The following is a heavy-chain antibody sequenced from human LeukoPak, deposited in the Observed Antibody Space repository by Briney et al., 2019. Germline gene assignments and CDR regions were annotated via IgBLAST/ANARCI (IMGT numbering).Heavy chain of an antibody. D-gene: IGHD7-27*01. J-gene: IGHJ4*02. Sequence: ASVKVSCKASGYTFIGYYLHWVRQAPGQGLEWMGWTNPSSGATKYAQRFQGRVTMTRDTSISTVYMELRRLTSDDTSVYYCARDQLNWGHTSPLDLWGQGTLVTVSS. CDR2: TNPSSGAT. CDR3: ARDQLNWGHTSPLDL. CDR1: GYTFIGYY. V-gene: IGHV1-2*02.